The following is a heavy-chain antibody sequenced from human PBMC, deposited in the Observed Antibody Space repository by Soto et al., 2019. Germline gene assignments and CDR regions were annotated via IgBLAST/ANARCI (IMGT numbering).Heavy chain of an antibody. CDR2: IYYSGST. D-gene: IGHD3-9*01. Sequence: SETLSLTCTVSGGSISSYYWSWIRQPPGKGLEWIGYIYYSGSTNYNPSLKSRVTISVDTSKNQFSLKLSSVTAADTAVYYCARGDYDILTGYYTTTFDIWGQGTMVTVSS. V-gene: IGHV4-59*01. CDR3: ARGDYDILTGYYTTTFDI. CDR1: GGSISSYY. J-gene: IGHJ3*02.